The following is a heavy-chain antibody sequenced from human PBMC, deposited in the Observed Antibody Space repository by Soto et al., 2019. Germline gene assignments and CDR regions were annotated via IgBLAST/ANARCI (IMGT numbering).Heavy chain of an antibody. D-gene: IGHD5-12*01. Sequence: VQLDESGGGVVQPGRSLRLSCAASGFTFTRYGIHWVRQAPGKGLEWVSALSAGGGTTYYADSVKGRFTISRDSSKNTLYLQMNSLRAEDTAVYYCAKASRDYDWIFDYWGQGILVTVSS. J-gene: IGHJ4*02. CDR3: AKASRDYDWIFDY. CDR1: GFTFTRYG. V-gene: IGHV3-23*04. CDR2: LSAGGGTT.